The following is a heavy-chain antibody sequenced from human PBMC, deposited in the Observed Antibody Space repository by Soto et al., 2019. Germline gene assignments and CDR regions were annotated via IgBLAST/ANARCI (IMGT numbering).Heavy chain of an antibody. J-gene: IGHJ4*02. CDR2: INHSGST. CDR3: ARGKLSDYVWGSYRYHFDY. V-gene: IGHV4-34*01. Sequence: VQLVESGGGLIQPGGSLRLSCAASGFTVSSNYMSWVRQAPGKGLEWIGEINHSGSTNYNPSLKSRVTISVDTSKNQFSLKLSSVTAADTAVYYCARGKLSDYVWGSYRYHFDYWGQGTVVTVSS. D-gene: IGHD3-16*02. CDR1: GFTVSSNY.